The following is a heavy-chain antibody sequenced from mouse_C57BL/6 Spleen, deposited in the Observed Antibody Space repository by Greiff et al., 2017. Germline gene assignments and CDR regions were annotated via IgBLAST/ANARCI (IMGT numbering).Heavy chain of an antibody. J-gene: IGHJ2*01. CDR2: ISSGGSYT. CDR1: GFTFSSYG. V-gene: IGHV5-6*01. Sequence: EVHLVESGGDLVKPGGSLKLSCAASGFTFSSYGMCWVRRSPDKRLVWVATISSGGSYTYYPDSVKGRFTISRDNAKNTLYLQMSSLKSEDTAMYYCARRDLLRYYFDYWGQGTTLTVSS. D-gene: IGHD1-1*01. CDR3: ARRDLLRYYFDY.